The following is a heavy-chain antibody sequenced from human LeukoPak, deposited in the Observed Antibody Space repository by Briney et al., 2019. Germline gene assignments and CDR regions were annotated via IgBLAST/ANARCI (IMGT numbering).Heavy chain of an antibody. CDR2: IFYSGTT. CDR3: ARGLYCGGDCYPRD. CDR1: GGSISSYY. V-gene: IGHV4-59*01. J-gene: IGHJ4*02. Sequence: SETLSLTCTVSGGSISSYYWSWIRQPPGKGLEWIGFIFYSGTTNYNPSLKSRVTISVDTSKNQFSLKLSSVTAADTAVYYCARGLYCGGDCYPRDWGQGTLVTVSS. D-gene: IGHD2-21*02.